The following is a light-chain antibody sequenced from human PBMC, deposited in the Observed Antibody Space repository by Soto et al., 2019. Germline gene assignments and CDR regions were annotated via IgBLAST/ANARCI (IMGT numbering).Light chain of an antibody. V-gene: IGKV1-5*03. CDR3: QQYSSFSLT. CDR2: KAS. CDR1: QSISGL. J-gene: IGKJ1*01. Sequence: DIQMTQSPSTLSASVGDRVTITCQASQSISGLLACYQHKPEKAPKILIYKASGLESGVPSRFSGSGSGTEFTLTINGLQPDDFATYYCQQYSSFSLTCAQGTKFEIK.